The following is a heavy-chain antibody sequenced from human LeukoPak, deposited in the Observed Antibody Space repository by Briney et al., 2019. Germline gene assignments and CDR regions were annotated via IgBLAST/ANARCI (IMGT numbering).Heavy chain of an antibody. CDR2: INPNSGGT. V-gene: IGHV1-2*02. Sequence: GASVKVSCKASGYTFTGYYMHWVRQAPGQGLEWMGWINPNSGGTNYAQKFQGRVTMTRDTSTSTVYMELSSLRSEDTAVYYCARDLDYGDYGNDDYWGQGTLVTVSS. J-gene: IGHJ4*02. CDR1: GYTFTGYY. D-gene: IGHD4-17*01. CDR3: ARDLDYGDYGNDDY.